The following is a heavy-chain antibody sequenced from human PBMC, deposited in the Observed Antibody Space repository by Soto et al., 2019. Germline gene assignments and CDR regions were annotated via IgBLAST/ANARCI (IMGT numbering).Heavy chain of an antibody. Sequence: PGGSLRLSCAASGFTFSSYAMSWVRQAPGKGLEWVSAISGSGGSTYYADSVKGRFTISRDNSKNTLYLQMNSLRAEDTAVYYCAKDLLGSPPRPRPNLPWGQGTLVTVSS. J-gene: IGHJ5*02. CDR2: ISGSGGST. CDR1: GFTFSSYA. D-gene: IGHD3-16*01. V-gene: IGHV3-23*01. CDR3: AKDLLGSPPRPRPNLP.